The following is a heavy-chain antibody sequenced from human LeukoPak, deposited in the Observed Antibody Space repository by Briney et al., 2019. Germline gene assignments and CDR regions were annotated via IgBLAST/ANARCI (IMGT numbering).Heavy chain of an antibody. CDR3: AKGGQWLVRAFDI. CDR2: INSDGSST. J-gene: IGHJ3*02. CDR1: GFTFSSYW. D-gene: IGHD6-19*01. V-gene: IGHV3-74*01. Sequence: GGSLRLSCAASGFTFSSYWMHWVRQAPGKGLVWVSRINSDGSSTSYADSVKGRFTISRDNAKNTLYLQMNSLRAEDTAVYYCAKGGQWLVRAFDIWGQGTVVTVSS.